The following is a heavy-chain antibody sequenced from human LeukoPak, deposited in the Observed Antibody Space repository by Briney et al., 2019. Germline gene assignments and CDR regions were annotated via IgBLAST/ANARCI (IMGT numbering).Heavy chain of an antibody. CDR3: ARLAMILVPNYYGMDV. Sequence: TGGSLRLSCAASGFTFSSYWMTWVGQAPGKGLEWVANIKEDGSDKYYLDSVKGRFTISRDNTKNSLDLQMNSLRAEDTAVYYCARLAMILVPNYYGMDVWGQGTTVTVSS. V-gene: IGHV3-7*05. CDR1: GFTFSSYW. J-gene: IGHJ6*02. D-gene: IGHD3-22*01. CDR2: IKEDGSDK.